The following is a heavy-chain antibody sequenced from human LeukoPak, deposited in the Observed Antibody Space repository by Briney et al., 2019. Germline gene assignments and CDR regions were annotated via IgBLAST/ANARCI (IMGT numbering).Heavy chain of an antibody. V-gene: IGHV3-33*01. D-gene: IGHD3/OR15-3a*01. CDR3: ARGPPGDFWTYDYYYYGMDV. CDR1: GXPFSNYA. CDR2: IWYDGSDK. J-gene: IGHJ6*02. Sequence: GTSLRLSCAASGXPFSNYAMHWVRQDPGKGLEWVAVIWYDGSDKYYGESLKGRFTISRDNSKNTLYLQMNSLRAEDSAVYYCARGPPGDFWTYDYYYYGMDVWGQGTTVTVSS.